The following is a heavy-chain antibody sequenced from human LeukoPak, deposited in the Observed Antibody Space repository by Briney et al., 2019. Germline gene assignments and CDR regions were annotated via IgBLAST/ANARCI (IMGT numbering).Heavy chain of an antibody. V-gene: IGHV3-23*01. Sequence: GGSLRLSCAASGFTFSSSAMSWVRQAPGKGLEWVSAISNNGGYTYYADSVQGRFTISRDNAKNSLYLQMNSLRAEDTAVYYCARYLRVVPLDYWGQGTLVTVSS. CDR1: GFTFSSSA. J-gene: IGHJ4*02. CDR3: ARYLRVVPLDY. CDR2: ISNNGGYT. D-gene: IGHD2-15*01.